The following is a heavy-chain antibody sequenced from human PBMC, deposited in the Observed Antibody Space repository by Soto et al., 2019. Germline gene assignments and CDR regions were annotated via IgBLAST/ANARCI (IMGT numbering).Heavy chain of an antibody. CDR3: ARRAPHYYDSSGYYYDY. CDR1: GYSFTSYW. CDR2: IYPGDSDT. D-gene: IGHD3-22*01. V-gene: IGHV5-51*01. J-gene: IGHJ4*02. Sequence: GESLKISCKASGYSFTSYWIGWVRQMPGKGLEWMGIIYPGDSDTRYSPSFQGQVTISADKSITTAYLQWSSLKASDTAMYYFARRAPHYYDSSGYYYDYWGQGTLVTVSS.